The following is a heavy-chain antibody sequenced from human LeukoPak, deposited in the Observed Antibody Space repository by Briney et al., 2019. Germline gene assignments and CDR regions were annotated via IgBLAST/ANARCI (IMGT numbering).Heavy chain of an antibody. D-gene: IGHD1-14*01. CDR1: GFTFSSYW. CDR3: AGSNQADDY. Sequence: GGSLRLSCAASGFTFSSYWMHWVRQVPGKGLVWVARINPGGSSITYADSVRGRFTISRDNAMNTLYLQMDSLRAEDTGVYYCAGSNQADDYWGQGTLVTVSS. V-gene: IGHV3-74*01. CDR2: INPGGSSI. J-gene: IGHJ4*02.